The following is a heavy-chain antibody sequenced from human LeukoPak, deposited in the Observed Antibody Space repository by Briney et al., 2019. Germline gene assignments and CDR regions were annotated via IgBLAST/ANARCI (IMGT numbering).Heavy chain of an antibody. J-gene: IGHJ5*02. CDR1: GFTFNDYY. Sequence: GGSLRLSCAASGFTFNDYYMSWIRQAPGKGLGWLSYINIGGTNTHYADSVKGRFTISRDNAKKSLYLEMNNLRAEDTAVYYCATDGAGFDTWGQGVLVIVSS. CDR3: ATDGAGFDT. V-gene: IGHV3-11*01. CDR2: INIGGTNT.